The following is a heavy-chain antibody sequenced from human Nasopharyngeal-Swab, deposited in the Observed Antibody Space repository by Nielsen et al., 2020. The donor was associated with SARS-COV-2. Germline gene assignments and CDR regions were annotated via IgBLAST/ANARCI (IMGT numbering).Heavy chain of an antibody. J-gene: IGHJ3*02. Sequence: PGKGLEWIGYICYSGSTYYNPSLKSRVTISVDTSKNQFSLKLSSVTAADTAVYYCARASITMIVVVDAFDIWGQGTMVTVSS. CDR3: ARASITMIVVVDAFDI. V-gene: IGHV4-31*02. CDR2: ICYSGST. D-gene: IGHD3-22*01.